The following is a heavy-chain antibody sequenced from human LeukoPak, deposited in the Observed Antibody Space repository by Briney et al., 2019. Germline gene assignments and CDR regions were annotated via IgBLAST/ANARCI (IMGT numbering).Heavy chain of an antibody. CDR2: FTGGGGGA. D-gene: IGHD6-19*01. J-gene: IGHJ6*03. V-gene: IGHV3-23*01. CDR1: GFIFINYA. CDR3: ARGHNSGSYYYMDV. Sequence: PGGSLRLSCEASGFIFINYAMTWVRQAPGKGPEWVSGFTGGGGGAYYADSVRGRFTISRDNSMYTLSLHMNSLRAEDTAIYYCARGHNSGSYYYMDVWGKGTTVTVSS.